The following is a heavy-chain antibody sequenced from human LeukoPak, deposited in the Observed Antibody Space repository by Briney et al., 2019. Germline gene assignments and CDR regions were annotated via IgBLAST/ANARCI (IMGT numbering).Heavy chain of an antibody. CDR3: TAELWFGGCY. CDR2: IKSKTDAGTT. Sequence: GGSLRLSCAASGFTFTNAWMSWVRQAPGMGLEWVGRIKSKTDAGTTDYAAPVKGRFTISRDDSKNTLYLQVNSLKTEDTAVYYCTAELWFGGCYWGQGTLVTVSS. J-gene: IGHJ4*02. D-gene: IGHD3-10*01. V-gene: IGHV3-15*01. CDR1: GFTFTNAW.